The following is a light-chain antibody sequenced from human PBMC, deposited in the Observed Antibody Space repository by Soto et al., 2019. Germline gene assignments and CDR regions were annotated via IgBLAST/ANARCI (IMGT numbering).Light chain of an antibody. CDR3: QQTCRTSPWT. J-gene: IGKJ1*01. CDR1: QNINNF. CDR2: GAS. V-gene: IGKV1-39*01. Sequence: DIQLTQSPSSLSAQVGDRVTITCRASQNINNFLNGYRQKPREAPELLIYGASALRGGVSTRFSGSGSGTDFTLTISGLHTEESATYYYQQTCRTSPWTLGQGT.